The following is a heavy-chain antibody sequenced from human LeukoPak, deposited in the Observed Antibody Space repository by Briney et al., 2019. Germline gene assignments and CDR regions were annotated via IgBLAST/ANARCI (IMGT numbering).Heavy chain of an antibody. D-gene: IGHD3-3*01. CDR3: ARDLSERFLEWLSFFDY. J-gene: IGHJ4*02. CDR1: GGSISSSSYY. V-gene: IGHV4-39*07. Sequence: SGTLSLTCTVSGGSISSSSYYWGWIRQPPGKGLEWIGSIYYSGSTYYNPSLKSRVTISVDTSKNQFSLKLSSVTAADTAVYYCARDLSERFLEWLSFFDYWGQGTLVTVSS. CDR2: IYYSGST.